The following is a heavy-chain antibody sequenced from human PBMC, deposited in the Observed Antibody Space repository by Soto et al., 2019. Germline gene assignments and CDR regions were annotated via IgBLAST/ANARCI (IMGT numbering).Heavy chain of an antibody. Sequence: EVQLVESGGGLVQPGESLRLSCAASGFTFSRNFMIWVRQAPGKGLEWVSTIYTSGSTYYGDSVKGRFTISRDNSKNTLYLQMNSLRGEDTAVYYCARWGGLESGVDYWGQGTLVTVSS. CDR3: ARWGGLESGVDY. CDR2: IYTSGST. CDR1: GFTFSRNF. J-gene: IGHJ4*02. D-gene: IGHD3-10*01. V-gene: IGHV3-66*01.